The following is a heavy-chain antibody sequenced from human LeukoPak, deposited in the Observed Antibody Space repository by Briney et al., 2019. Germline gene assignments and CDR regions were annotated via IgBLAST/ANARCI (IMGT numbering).Heavy chain of an antibody. Sequence: ASVKVSCKASGYTFTGYYMHWVRQAPGQGLEWMGWINPNSGDTNYAQKFQGRVTMTRDTSISTAYMELSRLRSDDTAVYYCARSSGLSSRFLEWLFPFDPWGQGTLVTVSS. CDR3: ARSSGLSSRFLEWLFPFDP. J-gene: IGHJ5*02. V-gene: IGHV1-2*02. D-gene: IGHD3-3*01. CDR1: GYTFTGYY. CDR2: INPNSGDT.